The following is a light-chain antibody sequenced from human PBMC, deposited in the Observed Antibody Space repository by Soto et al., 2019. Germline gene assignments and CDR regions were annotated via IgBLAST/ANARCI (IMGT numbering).Light chain of an antibody. CDR1: RSVSSRY. V-gene: IGKV3-20*01. CDR2: GAS. J-gene: IGKJ2*01. CDR3: QQFGDSPPAFT. Sequence: ESMLTQSPGTLSLSPGERATLSCRASRSVSSRYISWYQQKPGQAPRLLIYGASIRATGSPDRFSGSGSGTDFTLTISRLEAEDFAVYYCQQFGDSPPAFTFGQGTKLEI.